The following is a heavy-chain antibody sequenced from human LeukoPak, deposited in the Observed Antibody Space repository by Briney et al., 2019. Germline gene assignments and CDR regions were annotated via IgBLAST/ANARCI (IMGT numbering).Heavy chain of an antibody. J-gene: IGHJ4*02. D-gene: IGHD2-15*01. CDR2: IYYSGST. CDR3: AIRVADFDY. V-gene: IGHV4-59*08. CDR1: GGSISSYY. Sequence: SETLSLTCTVSGGSISSYYWSWIRQPPGKGLEWIGYIYYSGSTNYNPSLKSRVTISVDTSKNQFSLKPSSVTAADTAVYYCAIRVADFDYWGQGTLVTVSS.